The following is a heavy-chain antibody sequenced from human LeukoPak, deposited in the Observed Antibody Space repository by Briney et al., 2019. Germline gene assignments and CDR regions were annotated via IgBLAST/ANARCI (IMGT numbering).Heavy chain of an antibody. J-gene: IGHJ4*02. CDR3: ARDRNRDNWKDGYYHMLDS. CDR1: GFTFSNYG. V-gene: IGHV3-33*01. D-gene: IGHD1-1*01. Sequence: GGSLRLSCAASGFTFSNYGMHWVRQASGKRLEWVAVIWYDGSNTYYADSVKGRFTISRDSSKNTLYLQMNSLRAEDTAVYYCARDRNRDNWKDGYYHMLDSWGQGTLVTVSS. CDR2: IWYDGSNT.